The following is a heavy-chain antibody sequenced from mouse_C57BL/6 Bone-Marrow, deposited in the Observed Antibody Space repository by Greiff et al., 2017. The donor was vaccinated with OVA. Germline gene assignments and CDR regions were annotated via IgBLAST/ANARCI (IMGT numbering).Heavy chain of an antibody. J-gene: IGHJ1*03. Sequence: DVKLQESGPVLVKPGASVKMSCKASGYTFTDYYMNWVKQSHGKSLEWIGVINPYNGGTSYNQKFKGKATLTVDKSSSTAYMELNSLTSEDSAVYYCARRWLPDWYFDVWGTGTTVTVSS. V-gene: IGHV1-19*01. CDR2: INPYNGGT. D-gene: IGHD2-3*01. CDR1: GYTFTDYY. CDR3: ARRWLPDWYFDV.